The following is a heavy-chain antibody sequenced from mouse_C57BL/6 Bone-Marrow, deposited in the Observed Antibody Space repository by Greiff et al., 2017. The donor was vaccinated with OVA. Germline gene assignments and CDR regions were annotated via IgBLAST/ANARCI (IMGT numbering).Heavy chain of an antibody. CDR1: GFTFSSYA. CDR2: ISDGGSYT. J-gene: IGHJ4*01. CDR3: ARVGLLRNYAMDY. V-gene: IGHV5-4*03. Sequence: VMLVESGGGLVKPGGSLKLSCAASGFTFSSYAMSWVRQTPEKRLEWVATISDGGSYTYYPDNVKGRFTISRDNAKNNLYLQMSHLKSEDTAMYYCARVGLLRNYAMDYWGQGTSVTVSS. D-gene: IGHD2-3*01.